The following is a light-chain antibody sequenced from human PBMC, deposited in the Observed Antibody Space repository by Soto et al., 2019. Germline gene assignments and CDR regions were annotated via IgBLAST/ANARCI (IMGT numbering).Light chain of an antibody. V-gene: IGKV1-5*03. CDR1: QSISIY. CDR3: QQYETYSGT. J-gene: IGKJ1*01. CDR2: KAS. Sequence: DIQMTQSPSTLSASVGGRVTITCRASQSISIYLAWYQQKPGKAPKLLIYKASSLESGVPSRFSGSGSGTEFTLTISSLQPDDFATYYCQQYETYSGTFGQGTKVDI.